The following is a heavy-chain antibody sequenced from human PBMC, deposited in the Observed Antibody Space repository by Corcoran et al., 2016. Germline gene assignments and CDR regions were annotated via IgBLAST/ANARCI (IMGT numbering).Heavy chain of an antibody. CDR2: INAGNGNT. J-gene: IGHJ6*02. V-gene: IGHV1-3*01. CDR3: ARDQGYYYYGMDV. CDR1: GYTFTSYA. Sequence: QVQLVQSGAEVKKPGASVKASCKASGYTFTSYAMHWVRQAPGQRLEWMGWINAGNGNTKYSQKFQGRVTITRDTSASKAYMELRSLRSEDTAVYYCARDQGYYYYGMDVWGQGTTVTVS.